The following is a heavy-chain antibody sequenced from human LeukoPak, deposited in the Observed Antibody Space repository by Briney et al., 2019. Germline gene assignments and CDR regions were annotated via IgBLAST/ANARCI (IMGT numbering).Heavy chain of an antibody. CDR2: IYYSGST. CDR1: GGSISSYY. CDR3: ARVTSGDSSDAFDI. D-gene: IGHD2-15*01. V-gene: IGHV4-59*01. Sequence: IPSETLSLTCTVSGGSISSYYWSWIRQPPGKGLEWIGYIYYSGSTNYNPSLKSRVTISVDTSKNQFSLKLSSVTAADTAVYYCARVTSGDSSDAFDIWGQGTMVTVSS. J-gene: IGHJ3*02.